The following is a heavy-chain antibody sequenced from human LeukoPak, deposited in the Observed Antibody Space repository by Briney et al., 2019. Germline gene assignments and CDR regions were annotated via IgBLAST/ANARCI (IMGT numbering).Heavy chain of an antibody. J-gene: IGHJ5*02. D-gene: IGHD2-15*01. V-gene: IGHV4-34*01. CDR1: GGSFSGYY. CDR3: ARAIVVVVAATPYNWFDP. Sequence: SETLSLTCAVYGGSFSGYYWSWIRQPPGKGLEWIGEINHSGSTNYNPSLKSRVTISVDTSKNQFSLKLSSVTAADTAVYYCARAIVVVVAATPYNWFDPWGQGTLVTVSS. CDR2: INHSGST.